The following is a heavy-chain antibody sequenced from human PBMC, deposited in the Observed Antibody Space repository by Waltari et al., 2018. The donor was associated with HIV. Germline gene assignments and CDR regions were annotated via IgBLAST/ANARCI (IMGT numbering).Heavy chain of an antibody. CDR1: GGTFNNYA. CDR3: ARGVYYDILTGPIMGYFDY. D-gene: IGHD3-9*01. V-gene: IGHV1-69*01. CDR2: IIPSFNTR. Sequence: QVQLVQSGAEVKKPGSSVKVSCKASGGTFNNYAFIWVRQAPGQGLEWMGGIIPSFNTRNYAQKFQGRVTITADESTSTAYMELSSLRSEDTAVYYCARGVYYDILTGPIMGYFDYWGQGTLVTVSS. J-gene: IGHJ4*02.